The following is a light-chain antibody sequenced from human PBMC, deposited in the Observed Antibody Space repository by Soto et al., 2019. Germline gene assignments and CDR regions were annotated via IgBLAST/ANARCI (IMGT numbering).Light chain of an antibody. CDR1: QSVSNNY. J-gene: IGKJ1*01. Sequence: EIVLTQSPGTLSLSPGERATLSCRASQSVSNNYLAWYQQKPGQAPRLLIYGASSRATGIPDRFSGSGSGTYFTLTISRLEPEDFAMYYCQQYGSSPPEKTFGQGTKVEIK. CDR2: GAS. CDR3: QQYGSSPPEKT. V-gene: IGKV3-20*01.